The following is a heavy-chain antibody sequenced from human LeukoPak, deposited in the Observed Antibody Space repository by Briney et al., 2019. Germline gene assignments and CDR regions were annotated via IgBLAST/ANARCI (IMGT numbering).Heavy chain of an antibody. D-gene: IGHD6-13*01. Sequence: SVEVSCKASGGTFSSYAISWVRQAPGQGLEWMGGIIPIFGTANYAQKFQGRVTISTDESTSTAYMELSSLRYDDTAIHFCARDQGSLGVSWYTGYWGQGTLVTVSS. J-gene: IGHJ4*02. V-gene: IGHV1-69*05. CDR1: GGTFSSYA. CDR3: ARDQGSLGVSWYTGY. CDR2: IIPIFGTA.